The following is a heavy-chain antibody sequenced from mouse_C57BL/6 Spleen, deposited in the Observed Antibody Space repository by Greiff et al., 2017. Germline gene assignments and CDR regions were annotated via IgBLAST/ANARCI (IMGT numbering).Heavy chain of an antibody. CDR3: ARRWDYYGSSPYFDY. Sequence: QVQLQQSGAELARPGASVKLSCKASGYTFTSSGISWVKQRTGQGLEWIGESYPRSGNTYYNEKFKGKDTLTADKSSSTAYMELRSLTSEDSAVYFCARRWDYYGSSPYFDYWGQGTTLTVSS. CDR1: GYTFTSSG. V-gene: IGHV1-81*01. J-gene: IGHJ2*01. D-gene: IGHD1-1*01. CDR2: SYPRSGNT.